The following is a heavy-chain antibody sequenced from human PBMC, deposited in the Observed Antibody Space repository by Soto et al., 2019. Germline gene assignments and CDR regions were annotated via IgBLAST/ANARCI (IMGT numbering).Heavy chain of an antibody. Sequence: QVQLVQSGAEVKKPGSSVKVSCKDSGGTFSTYSMFWVRQAPGQGLEWMGRIIPMLGIRNYAQRFQDRVPITADKSTATAHMELSSLRSEDTALYYCTIGSWSGEVFDIWGQGTMVPVS. J-gene: IGHJ3*02. CDR3: TIGSWSGEVFDI. CDR1: GGTFSTYS. CDR2: IIPMLGIR. V-gene: IGHV1-69*02. D-gene: IGHD2-21*01.